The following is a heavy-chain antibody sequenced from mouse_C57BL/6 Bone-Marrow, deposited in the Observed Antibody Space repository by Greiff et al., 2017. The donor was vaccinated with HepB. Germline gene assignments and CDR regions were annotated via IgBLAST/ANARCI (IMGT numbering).Heavy chain of an antibody. Sequence: EVQLQESGGGLVQPKGSLKLSCAASGFSFNTYAMNWVRQAPGKGLEWVARIRSKSNNYATYYADSVKDRFTISRDDSESMLYLQMNNLKTEDTAMYYCVSDYDDAMDYWGQGTSVTVSS. V-gene: IGHV10-1*01. CDR1: GFSFNTYA. CDR3: VSDYDDAMDY. CDR2: IRSKSNNYAT. J-gene: IGHJ4*01. D-gene: IGHD2-4*01.